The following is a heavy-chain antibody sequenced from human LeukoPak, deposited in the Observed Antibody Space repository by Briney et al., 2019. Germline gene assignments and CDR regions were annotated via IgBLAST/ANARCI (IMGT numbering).Heavy chain of an antibody. CDR2: INHSGST. CDR3: ARGINSSGYYYPLYYFDY. V-gene: IGHV4-34*01. D-gene: IGHD3-22*01. Sequence: SETLSLTCAVYGGSFSGYYWSWIRQPPGKGLEWIGEINHSGSTNYNPSFKSRVTISVDTSKNQFSLKLSSVTAADTAVYYCARGINSSGYYYPLYYFDYWGQGTLVTVSS. CDR1: GGSFSGYY. J-gene: IGHJ4*02.